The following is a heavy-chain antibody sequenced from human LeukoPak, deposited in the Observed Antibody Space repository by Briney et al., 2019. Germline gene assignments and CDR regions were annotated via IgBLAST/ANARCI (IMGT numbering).Heavy chain of an antibody. Sequence: GGSLRLSCAASGFTVSSNYMSWVRQAPGEGLEWVSVIYSGGSTYYADSVKGRFTISRDNSKNTLYLQMNSLRAEDTAVYYCARAKAAAGLFDYWGQGTLVTVSS. CDR3: ARAKAAAGLFDY. D-gene: IGHD6-13*01. V-gene: IGHV3-53*01. CDR1: GFTVSSNY. J-gene: IGHJ4*02. CDR2: IYSGGST.